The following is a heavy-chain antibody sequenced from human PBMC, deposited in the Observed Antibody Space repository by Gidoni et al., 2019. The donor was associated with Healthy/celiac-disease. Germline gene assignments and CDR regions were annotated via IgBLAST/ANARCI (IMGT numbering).Heavy chain of an antibody. CDR3: ARETYTYRYSGSDGHFDY. V-gene: IGHV4-31*03. J-gene: IGHJ4*02. CDR2: IYYSGST. D-gene: IGHD1-26*01. CDR1: GGSISSGGYY. Sequence: QVQLQESGPGLGKPSQTVSLTCTVSGGSISSGGYYWSWIRQHPGKGREWMGYIYYSGSTYYNPSLKSRVTISVDTSKNQFSLKLSSVTAADTAVYYCARETYTYRYSGSDGHFDYWGQGTLVTVSS.